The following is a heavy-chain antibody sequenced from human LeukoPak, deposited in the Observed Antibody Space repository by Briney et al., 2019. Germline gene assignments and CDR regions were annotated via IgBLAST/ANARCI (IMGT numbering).Heavy chain of an antibody. CDR3: ARGIEESFQQKWFLHGFAP. CDR1: GGSFSGYS. D-gene: IGHD3-10*01. CDR2: INHSGST. V-gene: IGHV4-34*01. Sequence: PSETLSLTCAVYGGSFSGYSWSWIRQPPGKGLEWIGEINHSGSTNYNPSLKSRVTLSVDTSKNQFSLKLSSVTAADTAVYYCARGIEESFQQKWFLHGFAPGGRGPLVTVSS. J-gene: IGHJ5*02.